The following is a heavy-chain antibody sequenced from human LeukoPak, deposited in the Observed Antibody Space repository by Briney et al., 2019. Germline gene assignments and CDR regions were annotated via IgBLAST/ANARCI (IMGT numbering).Heavy chain of an antibody. CDR2: IIPILGIA. D-gene: IGHD6-13*01. V-gene: IGHV1-69*02. CDR1: GGTFSSYT. CDR3: ARDLWQQLPDY. Sequence: ASVTVSCKASGGTFSSYTISWVRQAPGQGLEWMGRIIPILGIANYAQKFQGRVTITADKSTSTAYMELSSLRSEDTVVYCCARDLWQQLPDYWCQGTVVTVSS. J-gene: IGHJ4*02.